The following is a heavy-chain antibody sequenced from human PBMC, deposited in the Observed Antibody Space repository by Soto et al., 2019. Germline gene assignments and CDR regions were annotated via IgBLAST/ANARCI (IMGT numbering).Heavy chain of an antibody. V-gene: IGHV3-23*01. CDR2: ISGSGGST. D-gene: IGHD1-26*01. Sequence: GGSLRLSCAASGFTFSDYGMTWVRQAPGKGLEWVSAISGSGGSTYYADSVKGRFTISRDNSKNTLYLQMNSLRAEDTAVYYCGGATTFRLLVYWGQGTLVTVSS. CDR3: GGATTFRLLVY. CDR1: GFTFSDYG. J-gene: IGHJ4*02.